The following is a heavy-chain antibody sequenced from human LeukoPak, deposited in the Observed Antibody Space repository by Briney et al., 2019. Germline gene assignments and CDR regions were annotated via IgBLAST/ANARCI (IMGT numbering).Heavy chain of an antibody. D-gene: IGHD1-14*01. CDR3: ARSPPTTSKNWFDP. CDR2: ISAYNGNT. J-gene: IGHJ5*02. Sequence: ASVKVSCKASGYTFTSYGISWVRQAPVQGLEWMGWISAYNGNTNYAQKLQGRVTMTTDTSTSTAYMELRSLRSDDTAVYYCARSPPTTSKNWFDPWGQGTLVTVSS. V-gene: IGHV1-18*01. CDR1: GYTFTSYG.